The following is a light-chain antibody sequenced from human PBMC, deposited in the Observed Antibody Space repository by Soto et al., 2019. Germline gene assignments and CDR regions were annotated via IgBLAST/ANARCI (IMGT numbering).Light chain of an antibody. CDR3: QQYYSIPKT. V-gene: IGKV4-1*01. CDR2: WAS. CDR1: QSVLYDSNNKNY. Sequence: ILMTQSPDSLAVSLGERATINCKSSQSVLYDSNNKNYLAWYQQKPGQPPKLLIYWASTRESGVPDRFSGTGSGTDFTLTISSLQAEDVAVYYCQQYYSIPKTFGQGTKVDIK. J-gene: IGKJ1*01.